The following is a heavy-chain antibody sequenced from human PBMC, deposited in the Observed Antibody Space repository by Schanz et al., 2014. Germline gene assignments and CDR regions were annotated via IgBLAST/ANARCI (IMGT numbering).Heavy chain of an antibody. V-gene: IGHV3-7*01. J-gene: IGHJ4*02. CDR3: ARDAVTSVLTPGFYY. D-gene: IGHD4-17*01. CDR1: GFIFSNSW. CDR2: IKQDGSEK. Sequence: VQLVEPGGGLVQPGGSLRLSCAASGFIFSNSWMSWVRQAPGKGLEWVANIKQDGSEKYYVDSVKGRFTISRDNAKKSLYLRMNSLRAEDTAVYYCARDAVTSVLTPGFYYWGQGTLVTVSS.